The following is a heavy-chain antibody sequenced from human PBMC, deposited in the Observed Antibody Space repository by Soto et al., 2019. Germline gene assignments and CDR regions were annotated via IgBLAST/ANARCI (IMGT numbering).Heavy chain of an antibody. J-gene: IGHJ4*02. CDR1: GFXFSSYA. V-gene: IGHV3-23*01. CDR3: AMDLLGYCSSTSCYESFDY. Sequence: GGSLXLSCAASGFXFSSYAMSWVRQAPGKGLEWVSAISGSGGSTYYADSVKGRFTISRDNSKNTLYLQMNSLRAEDTAVYYCAMDLLGYCSSTSCYESFDYWGQGTLVTVSS. CDR2: ISGSGGST. D-gene: IGHD2-2*01.